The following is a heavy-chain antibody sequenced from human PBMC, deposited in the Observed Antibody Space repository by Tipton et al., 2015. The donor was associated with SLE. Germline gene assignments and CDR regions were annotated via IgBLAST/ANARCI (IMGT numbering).Heavy chain of an antibody. CDR1: GGSISSYY. D-gene: IGHD2-2*01. Sequence: TLSLTCTVSGGSISSYYWSWIRQPPGKGLEWIGYIYYSGSTNYNPSLKSRVTISVDTSKNQFSLKLSSVTAADTAVYYCARGYQLPLGPYYYYYMDVWGKGTTVPVSS. J-gene: IGHJ6*03. V-gene: IGHV4-59*01. CDR3: ARGYQLPLGPYYYYYMDV. CDR2: IYYSGST.